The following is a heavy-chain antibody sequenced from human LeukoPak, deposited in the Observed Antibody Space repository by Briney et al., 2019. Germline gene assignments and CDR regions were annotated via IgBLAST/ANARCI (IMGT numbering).Heavy chain of an antibody. J-gene: IGHJ4*02. V-gene: IGHV4-39*07. CDR1: GGSISSSSYY. CDR2: INHSGST. CDR3: ARGGGRYSYVYFDY. D-gene: IGHD5-18*01. Sequence: SETLSLTCTVSGGSISSSSYYWSWIRQPPGKGLEWIGEINHSGSTNYNPSLKSRVTISVDTSKNQFSLKLSSVTAADTAVYYCARGGGRYSYVYFDYWGQGTLVTVSS.